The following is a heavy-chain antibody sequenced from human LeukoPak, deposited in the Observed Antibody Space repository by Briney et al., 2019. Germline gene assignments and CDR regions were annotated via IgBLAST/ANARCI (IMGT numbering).Heavy chain of an antibody. D-gene: IGHD3-16*01. CDR3: VSRTDYLN. Sequence: GGSLRLSCAASGFTFSGFWMTWVRQAPGKGLEWVANIKYDGSKENYVDSVKGRFTISRDNAKNSLFLQMNSLRVEDTAVYFCVSRTDYLNWGQGTLVTVSS. CDR2: IKYDGSKE. J-gene: IGHJ4*02. CDR1: GFTFSGFW. V-gene: IGHV3-7*01.